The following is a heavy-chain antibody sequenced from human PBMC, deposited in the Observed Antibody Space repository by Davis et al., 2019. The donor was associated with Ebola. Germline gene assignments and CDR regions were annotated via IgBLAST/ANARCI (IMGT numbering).Heavy chain of an antibody. J-gene: IGHJ3*02. CDR1: GFTFSSNN. CDR2: ISSSSSSI. V-gene: IGHV3-48*02. CDR3: ARSLRFLEWLKQDALDI. D-gene: IGHD3-3*01. Sequence: GESLKISCAASGFTFSSNNMNWVRQAPGKGLAWVSNISSSSSSIYYADSVKGRFTISRDNAKNSLYLQMNSLRDEDTAVYYCARSLRFLEWLKQDALDIWGQGTMVTVCS.